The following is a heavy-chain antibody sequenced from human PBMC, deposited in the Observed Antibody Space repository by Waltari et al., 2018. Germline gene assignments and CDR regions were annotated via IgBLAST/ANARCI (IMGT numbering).Heavy chain of an antibody. D-gene: IGHD4-4*01. V-gene: IGHV3-48*03. CDR2: IRSSGSPI. Sequence: DVQLVESGGDLVQPGGSLILSCSASGFHIRSCEMNWVRQAPGKGLEWIAYIRSSGSPIHYSDSVKGRFTISRDSANNSLYLQMNSLTVADTAVYFCARCDYRQVGYGMDVWGQGTTVTVSS. CDR1: GFHIRSCE. CDR3: ARCDYRQVGYGMDV. J-gene: IGHJ6*02.